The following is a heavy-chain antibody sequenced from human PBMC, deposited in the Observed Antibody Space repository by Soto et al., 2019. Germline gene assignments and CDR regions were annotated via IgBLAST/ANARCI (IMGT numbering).Heavy chain of an antibody. Sequence: PGGSLRLSGAASGFTFSDYYMSWIRQAPGKGLEWVSYISSSGSTIYYADSVKGRFTISRDNAKNSLYLQMNSLRAEDTAVYYCAREGRDYDFWGGYKPKPFDYWGQGTLVTVSS. V-gene: IGHV3-11*01. J-gene: IGHJ4*02. CDR2: ISSSGSTI. CDR1: GFTFSDYY. D-gene: IGHD3-3*01. CDR3: AREGRDYDFWGGYKPKPFDY.